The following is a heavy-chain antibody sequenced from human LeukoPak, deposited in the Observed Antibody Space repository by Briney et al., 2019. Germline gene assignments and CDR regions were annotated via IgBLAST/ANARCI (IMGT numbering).Heavy chain of an antibody. J-gene: IGHJ4*02. D-gene: IGHD5-18*01. Sequence: SETLSLTCAVYGGSFSGYYWSWIRQPPGKGLEWIGEINHSGSTNYNPSLKSRVTISVDTSKNQFSLKLSSVTAADTAVYYCARGARRIQLWHTWAYYFDYWGQGTLVTVSS. CDR3: ARGARRIQLWHTWAYYFDY. CDR1: GGSFSGYY. CDR2: INHSGST. V-gene: IGHV4-34*01.